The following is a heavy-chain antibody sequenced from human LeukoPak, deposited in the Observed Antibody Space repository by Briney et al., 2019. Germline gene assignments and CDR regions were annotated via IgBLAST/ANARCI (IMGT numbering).Heavy chain of an antibody. CDR1: EFISSTYS. J-gene: IGHJ4*02. CDR2: ITSSSVYI. CDR3: ARDGSRGNLVTAPDY. D-gene: IGHD2-21*02. Sequence: GASLRPSCAAAEFISSTYSMNWVRQPPGKGLEWVSSITSSSVYIYYADSVRGRFTISRDNAKNSLYLQMNSLRAEDTAIYYCARDGSRGNLVTAPDYWGQGTLVTVSS. V-gene: IGHV3-21*01.